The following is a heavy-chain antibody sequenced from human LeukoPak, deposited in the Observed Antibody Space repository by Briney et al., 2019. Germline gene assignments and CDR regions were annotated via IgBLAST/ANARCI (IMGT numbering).Heavy chain of an antibody. V-gene: IGHV4-34*01. D-gene: IGHD3-3*01. J-gene: IGHJ4*02. CDR3: ARLNYDFWSGYYMKSCFDY. Sequence: SETLSLTCAVYGGSFSGYYWSWIRQPPGKGLEWIGEINHSGSTNYNPSLKSRVTISVDTSKNQFSLKLSSVTDADTAVYYCARLNYDFWSGYYMKSCFDYWGQGTLVTVSS. CDR2: INHSGST. CDR1: GGSFSGYY.